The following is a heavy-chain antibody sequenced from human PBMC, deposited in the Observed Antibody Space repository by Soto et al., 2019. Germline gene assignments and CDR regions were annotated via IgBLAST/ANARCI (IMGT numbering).Heavy chain of an antibody. V-gene: IGHV6-1*01. CDR3: ARGSIAVAGTVNYYYYMDV. CDR1: GDSVSSNSAA. D-gene: IGHD6-19*01. Sequence: SQTLSLTCAISGDSVSSNSAAWNWIRQSTSRGLEWLGRTYYRSKWYNDYAVSVKSRITINPDTSKNQSSLQLNSVTPEDTAVYYCARGSIAVAGTVNYYYYMDVWGKGTTVTVSS. J-gene: IGHJ6*03. CDR2: TYYRSKWYN.